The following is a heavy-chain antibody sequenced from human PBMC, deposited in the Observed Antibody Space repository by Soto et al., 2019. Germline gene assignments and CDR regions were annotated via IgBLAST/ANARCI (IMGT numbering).Heavy chain of an antibody. Sequence: GGSLRLSCAASGFTFSRYAMSWVRQAPGEGLEWVSGISGSGGTTNYADSVKGRFTISRDNSKNTLYLQMNGLRAEDTAVYYCRRFGESFDNWGQGTLVTVSS. V-gene: IGHV3-23*01. J-gene: IGHJ4*02. D-gene: IGHD3-10*01. CDR2: ISGSGGTT. CDR3: RRFGESFDN. CDR1: GFTFSRYA.